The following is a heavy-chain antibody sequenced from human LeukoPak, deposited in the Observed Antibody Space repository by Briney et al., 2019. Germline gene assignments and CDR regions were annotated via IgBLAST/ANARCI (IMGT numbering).Heavy chain of an antibody. J-gene: IGHJ5*02. D-gene: IGHD4-23*01. V-gene: IGHV3-30*02. Sequence: GGSLRLSCAASGFTFSSYGMHWVRQAPGKGLEWVAFIRYDGSNKYYADSVKGRFTISRDNSKNTLYLQMNSLRAEDTAVYYCAKDLVIKAVGSWFDPWGQGTLVTVSS. CDR2: IRYDGSNK. CDR1: GFTFSSYG. CDR3: AKDLVIKAVGSWFDP.